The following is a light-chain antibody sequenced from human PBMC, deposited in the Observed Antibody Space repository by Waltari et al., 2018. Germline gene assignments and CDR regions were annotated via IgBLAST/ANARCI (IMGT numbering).Light chain of an antibody. Sequence: QSALTQPASVSGSPGQSITVSCTGSSRDVGGHDSGSWYQDLPGQAPKVVIYDVSNRPSGVSDRFSGSKSGNTASLTISNLQADDEADYYCSSQSSNNGVIFGGGTRVTVL. J-gene: IGLJ2*01. CDR3: SSQSSNNGVI. CDR1: SRDVGGHDS. V-gene: IGLV2-14*03. CDR2: DVS.